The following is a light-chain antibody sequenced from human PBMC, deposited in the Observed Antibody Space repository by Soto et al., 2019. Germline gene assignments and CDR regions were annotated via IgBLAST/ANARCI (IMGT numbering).Light chain of an antibody. V-gene: IGKV1-5*01. Sequence: DIQMTQSPSTLSASVGDRVTITCRASQSISDWLALYQQIPGRAPKLLIYDASTLQSGVPSRFSGSGSGTEFILTISSLQPDDSATYYCQEYKSATFGQGTKLQIK. CDR2: DAS. J-gene: IGKJ2*01. CDR1: QSISDW. CDR3: QEYKSAT.